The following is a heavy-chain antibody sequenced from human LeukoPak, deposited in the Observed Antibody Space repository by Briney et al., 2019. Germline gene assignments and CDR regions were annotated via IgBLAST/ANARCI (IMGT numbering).Heavy chain of an antibody. CDR3: ARLATLYGDYSDYYYMDV. CDR2: INPNSGGT. Sequence: ASVKLSCKASGYTFTGYYMHWVRQAPGQGLEWMGWINPNSGGTNYAQKVQGRVTITRDTSISTAYMELSRLRSDDTAVYYCARLATLYGDYSDYYYMDVGGKGTTVTVSS. CDR1: GYTFTGYY. J-gene: IGHJ6*03. D-gene: IGHD4-17*01. V-gene: IGHV1-2*02.